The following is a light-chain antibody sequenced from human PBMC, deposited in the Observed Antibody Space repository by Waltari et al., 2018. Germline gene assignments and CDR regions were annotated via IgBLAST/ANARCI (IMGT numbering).Light chain of an antibody. CDR2: YDR. CDR3: QVWDTAQGV. V-gene: IGLV3-21*01. J-gene: IGLJ3*02. CDR1: NIGSYG. Sequence: SFVLTQPPSVSLAPGKTARITCGGTNIGSYGVPGYQQRPDQAPGLVIHYDRERPSGIPERFSGSNSGNTATLTIRRVEAGDEADYYCQVWDTAQGVFGGGTKLTVL.